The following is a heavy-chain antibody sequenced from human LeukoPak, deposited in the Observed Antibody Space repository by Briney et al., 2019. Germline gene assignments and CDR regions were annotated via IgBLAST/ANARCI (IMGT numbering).Heavy chain of an antibody. CDR2: INPNSGGT. J-gene: IGHJ4*02. D-gene: IGHD6-13*01. CDR3: ARTEGYSSSWYFDY. V-gene: IGHV1-2*02. CDR1: GYTFTGYY. Sequence: GASVKVSCKASGYTFTGYYMHWVRQAPGQGLEWMGWINPNSGGTNYAQKFQGRVTMTRDTSISTAYMELSRLRSDDTAVYYCARTEGYSSSWYFDYWGQGTLVTVSS.